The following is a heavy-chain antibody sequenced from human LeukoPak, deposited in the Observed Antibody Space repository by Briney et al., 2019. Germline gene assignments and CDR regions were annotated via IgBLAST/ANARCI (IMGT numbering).Heavy chain of an antibody. D-gene: IGHD2-15*01. J-gene: IGHJ3*02. CDR2: INHSGST. CDR1: GGSFSGYY. CDR3: ARKIPCSGGSCYPINI. Sequence: SETLSLTCAVYGGSFSGYYWSWIRQPPGKGLEWIGEINHSGSTNYNPSLKSRATISVDTSKNQFSLKLSSVTAADTAVYYCARKIPCSGGSCYPINIWGQGTMVTVSS. V-gene: IGHV4-34*01.